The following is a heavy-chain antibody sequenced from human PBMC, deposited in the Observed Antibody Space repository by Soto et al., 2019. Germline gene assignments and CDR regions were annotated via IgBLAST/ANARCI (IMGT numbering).Heavy chain of an antibody. Sequence: GGSLRLSCASSGFTFSSYAMSWVRQDPGKGLEWVSAISGSGGSTYYADSVKGRFTISRDNSKNTLYLQMNSLRAEDTAVYYCAKDNGFYFDKVTYYYYGMDVWGQGTTVTVSS. CDR2: ISGSGGST. V-gene: IGHV3-23*01. D-gene: IGHD3-9*01. CDR1: GFTFSSYA. J-gene: IGHJ6*02. CDR3: AKDNGFYFDKVTYYYYGMDV.